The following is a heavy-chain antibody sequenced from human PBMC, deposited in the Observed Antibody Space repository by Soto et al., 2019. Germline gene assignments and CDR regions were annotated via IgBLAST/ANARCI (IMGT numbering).Heavy chain of an antibody. Sequence: PGESLKISCKGSGYRFTSYWIGWVRQMPGKGLEWMGIFHPSDSDTRYSPSFQGQVTISADKSISTAYLRWSSLKASDTAMYYCAIHSTGYEDSWGQGTLVTVSS. J-gene: IGHJ4*02. D-gene: IGHD5-12*01. CDR1: GYRFTSYW. CDR2: FHPSDSDT. V-gene: IGHV5-51*01. CDR3: AIHSTGYEDS.